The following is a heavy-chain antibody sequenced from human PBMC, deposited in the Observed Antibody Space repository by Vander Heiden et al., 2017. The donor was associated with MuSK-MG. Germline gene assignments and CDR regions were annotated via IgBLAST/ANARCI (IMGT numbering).Heavy chain of an antibody. V-gene: IGHV4-4*07. CDR3: ARGGNYYDSNGIGDWFDP. Sequence: QVQLQESGPGLVKPSETLSLTCTVSGGSISSYYWSWIRQPAGKGLEWIGRIYTSGSTNYNPSLKSRVTMSVDTSKNQFSLKLSSVTAADTAVYYCARGGNYYDSNGIGDWFDPWGQGTLVTVSS. D-gene: IGHD3-22*01. J-gene: IGHJ5*02. CDR1: GGSISSYY. CDR2: IYTSGST.